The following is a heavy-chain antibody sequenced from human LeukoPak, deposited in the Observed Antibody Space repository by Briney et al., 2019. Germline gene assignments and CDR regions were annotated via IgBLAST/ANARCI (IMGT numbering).Heavy chain of an antibody. CDR3: AREPTYSSSWHTTCDY. V-gene: IGHV3-48*04. J-gene: IGHJ4*02. D-gene: IGHD6-13*01. CDR2: ISLSTTSI. Sequence: GGSLRLSCAASGFTFSSYNMNWVRQAPGKGLEWVSYISLSTTSIYYADSVKGRFTISRDNAKNSLYLQMNSLRAEDTAVYYCAREPTYSSSWHTTCDYWGQGTLVTVSS. CDR1: GFTFSSYN.